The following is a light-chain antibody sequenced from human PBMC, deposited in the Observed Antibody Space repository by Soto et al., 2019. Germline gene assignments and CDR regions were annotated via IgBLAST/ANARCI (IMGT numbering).Light chain of an antibody. J-gene: IGLJ1*01. CDR2: ENN. CDR1: SSNIGAGYE. V-gene: IGLV1-40*01. Sequence: QSVLTQPPSVSEAPGQRVTISCTGSSSNIGAGYEAHWYQQVPGTAPKLLIYENNTRPSGVPDRFSGSKSGTSASLAITGLQAEDEAEYYCQSYDSRLSGYVFGTGTKVTVL. CDR3: QSYDSRLSGYV.